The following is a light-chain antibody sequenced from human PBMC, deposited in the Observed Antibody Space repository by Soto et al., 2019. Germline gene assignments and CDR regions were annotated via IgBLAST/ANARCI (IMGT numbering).Light chain of an antibody. CDR3: QQGGNWPLT. CDR1: QSVSSN. V-gene: IGKV3-11*01. Sequence: EIVMTQSPGTLSVSPGERATLSCRASQSVSSNLAWYQQKRGQAPRLLIYDASSRASGIPARFSGRGSGTDFTLTISYLEPEDFAIYYCQQGGNWPLTFGQGTKVDIK. CDR2: DAS. J-gene: IGKJ1*01.